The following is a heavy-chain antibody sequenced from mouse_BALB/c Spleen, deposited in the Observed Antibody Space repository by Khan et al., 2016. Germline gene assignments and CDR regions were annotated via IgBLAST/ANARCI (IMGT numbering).Heavy chain of an antibody. D-gene: IGHD2-1*01. J-gene: IGHJ3*01. CDR2: ISYSGST. Sequence: VQLKESGPGLVKPSQSLSLTCTVTGYSITSDYAWNWIRQFPGNKLEWMGYISYSGSTSYNPSLKSRISITRDTSKNQFFLQLNSVTTEDTATYYCARSNYGNFAYWGQGTLVTVSA. CDR3: ARSNYGNFAY. CDR1: GYSITSDYA. V-gene: IGHV3-2*02.